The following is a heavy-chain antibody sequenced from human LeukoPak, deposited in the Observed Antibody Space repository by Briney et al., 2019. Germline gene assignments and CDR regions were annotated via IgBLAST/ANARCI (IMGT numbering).Heavy chain of an antibody. J-gene: IGHJ6*04. D-gene: IGHD3-10*01. CDR1: GFTFSSYA. CDR3: ARGPPRGYYGSGSYYKFGMDV. V-gene: IGHV3-23*01. Sequence: GGSLRLSCAASGFTFSSYAMSWVRQAPGKGLEWVSAISGSGGSTYYADSVKGRFTISRDNSKNSLYLQMNSLRAEDTAVYYCARGPPRGYYGSGSYYKFGMDVWGKGTTVTVSS. CDR2: ISGSGGST.